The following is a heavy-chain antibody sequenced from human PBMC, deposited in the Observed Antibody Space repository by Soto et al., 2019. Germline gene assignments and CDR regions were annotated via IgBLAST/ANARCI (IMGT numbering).Heavy chain of an antibody. D-gene: IGHD6-13*01. CDR3: AKDLEGSSWYSRTYMDV. Sequence: GGSLRLSCAASGFTFSSYGMHWVRQAPGKGLEWVAVISYDGSNKYYADSVKGRFTISRDNSKNTLYLQMNSLRAEDTAVYYCAKDLEGSSWYSRTYMDVWGQGTTVTVSS. V-gene: IGHV3-30*18. CDR1: GFTFSSYG. CDR2: ISYDGSNK. J-gene: IGHJ6*03.